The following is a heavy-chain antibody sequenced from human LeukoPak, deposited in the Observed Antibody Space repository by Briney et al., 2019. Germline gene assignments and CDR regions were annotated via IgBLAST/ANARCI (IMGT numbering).Heavy chain of an antibody. J-gene: IGHJ4*02. V-gene: IGHV3-74*01. CDR3: GKVGATTVNY. CDR1: GFTFSNYW. CDR2: INGDGRST. D-gene: IGHD4-17*01. Sequence: GGSLRLPRAASGFTFSNYWMHWVRQAPGKGLVWVSRINGDGRSTSYADSVRGRFTISRDNAKNTLYLQMNSLRDEDTAVYYCGKVGATTVNYWGQGTLVTVSS.